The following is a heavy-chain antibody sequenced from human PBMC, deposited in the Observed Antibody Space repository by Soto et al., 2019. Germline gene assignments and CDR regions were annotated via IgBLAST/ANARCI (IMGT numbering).Heavy chain of an antibody. CDR3: ARETGGYAQHY. CDR2: IIPIFGTA. V-gene: IGHV1-69*13. D-gene: IGHD5-12*01. J-gene: IGHJ4*02. Sequence: SVKGCSKASRGPFSSYAISWVRQAPGQGLEWMGGIIPIFGTANYAQKFQGRVTITADESTSTAYMELSSLRSEDTAVYYCARETGGYAQHYWGQGTMVTVSS. CDR1: RGPFSSYA.